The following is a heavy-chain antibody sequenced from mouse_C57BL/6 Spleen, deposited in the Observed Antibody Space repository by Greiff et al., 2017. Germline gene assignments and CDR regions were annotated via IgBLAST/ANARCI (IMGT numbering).Heavy chain of an antibody. Sequence: QVQLQQPGAELVMPGASVKLSCKASGYTFTSYWMHWVKQRPGQGLEWIGEIDPSDSYTNYNQKFKGKSTLTVDKSSSTAYMPLSSLTSEDSAVYYCAAYYSNYAMDDWGQGTSVTVSS. J-gene: IGHJ4*01. CDR3: AAYYSNYAMDD. CDR1: GYTFTSYW. CDR2: IDPSDSYT. D-gene: IGHD2-5*01. V-gene: IGHV1-69*01.